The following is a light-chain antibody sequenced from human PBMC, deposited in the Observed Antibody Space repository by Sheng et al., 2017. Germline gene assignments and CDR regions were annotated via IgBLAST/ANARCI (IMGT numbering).Light chain of an antibody. CDR3: QHYSNDWR. CDR2: AAS. Sequence: DIQMTQSPSSLSASVGDRVTITCRASQSISSYLNWYQQKPGKAPKLLIYAASSLQSGVPSRFSGSGSGTDFTLTISSLQPDDSATYYCQHYSNDWRFGQGTKVEIK. CDR1: QSISSY. V-gene: IGKV1-39*01. J-gene: IGKJ1*01.